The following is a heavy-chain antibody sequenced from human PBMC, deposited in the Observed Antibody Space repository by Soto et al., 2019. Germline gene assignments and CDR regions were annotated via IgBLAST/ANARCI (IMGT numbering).Heavy chain of an antibody. CDR3: ERWGPRYFDP. V-gene: IGHV4-59*01. CDR2: RYNTGST. CDR1: RDSIRNYY. J-gene: IGHJ5*02. Sequence: SETLSLTCTVSRDSIRNYYWSWIRQPPGKRLEWIGYRYNTGSTNYSPSLRSRVTISVDTSKNQFSLKLTSISAADTAVYHCERWGPRYFDPWGQGILVTVSS. D-gene: IGHD1-20*01.